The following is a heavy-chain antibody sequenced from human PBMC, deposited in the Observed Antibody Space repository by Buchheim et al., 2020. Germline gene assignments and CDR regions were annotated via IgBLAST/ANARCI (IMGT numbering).Heavy chain of an antibody. J-gene: IGHJ5*01. V-gene: IGHV1-3*01. CDR3: ARSAIYDTSGYYFGS. D-gene: IGHD3-22*01. Sequence: QVQLVQSGSELKKPGASVKVSCKASGYTFIAYALNWVRQAPGQRLEWMGWINADNGNTKYSEKFQGRVTITRDTPATTVYMELRSLTSEDTAVYYCARSAIYDTSGYYFGSWGQGTL. CDR1: GYTFIAYA. CDR2: INADNGNT.